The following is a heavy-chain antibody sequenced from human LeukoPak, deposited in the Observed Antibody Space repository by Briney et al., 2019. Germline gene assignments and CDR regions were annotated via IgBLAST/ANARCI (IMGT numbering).Heavy chain of an antibody. Sequence: PGGSLRLSCAASGFTFSTYAVNWVRQAPGKGLEWVPSISSSSSYIYYADSVKGRFTISRDNAKNSLYLQMNSLRAEDTAVYYCATSWDSSGLDYWGQGTLVTVSS. V-gene: IGHV3-21*01. J-gene: IGHJ4*02. D-gene: IGHD3-22*01. CDR2: ISSSSSYI. CDR1: GFTFSTYA. CDR3: ATSWDSSGLDY.